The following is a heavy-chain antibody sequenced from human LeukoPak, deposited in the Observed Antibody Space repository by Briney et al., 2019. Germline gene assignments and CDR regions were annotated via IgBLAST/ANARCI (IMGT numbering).Heavy chain of an antibody. CDR2: IIPIFGTA. CDR3: ARRVLRRGYSGYGGLDY. D-gene: IGHD5-12*01. V-gene: IGHV1-69*13. CDR1: GGTFSSYA. Sequence: GASVKVSCKASGGTFSSYAISWVRQATGQGLEWMGGIIPIFGTANYAQKFQGRVTITADESTSTAYMELSSLRSEDTAVYYCARRVLRRGYSGYGGLDYWGQGTLVAVSS. J-gene: IGHJ4*02.